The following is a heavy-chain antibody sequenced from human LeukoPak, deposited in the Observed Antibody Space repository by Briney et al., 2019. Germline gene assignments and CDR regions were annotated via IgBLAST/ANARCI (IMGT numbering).Heavy chain of an antibody. D-gene: IGHD2-15*01. CDR3: ARPRGCGSSKCNNFDY. J-gene: IGHJ4*02. CDR1: GFSFGSYT. V-gene: IGHV3-7*01. CDR2: MNEYGSDI. Sequence: GRSLRLSCAASGFSFGSYTMSWVRQAPGKGLEWVTYMNEYGSDIFYVDSVKGRFTISRDNAKNSLYLQMNSLRAEDTGVYYCARPRGCGSSKCNNFDYWGQGTLVTVSS.